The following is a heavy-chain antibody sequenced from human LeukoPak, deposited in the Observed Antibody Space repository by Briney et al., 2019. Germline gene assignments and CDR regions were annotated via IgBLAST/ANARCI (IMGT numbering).Heavy chain of an antibody. CDR2: IYYRGGT. J-gene: IGHJ6*03. Sequence: SETLSLTCTVSGGSISSHYWSWIRQPPGSGLEWIGHIYYRGGTNYNPSLKSRVTVSVDTSKSQFSLNLSSVTAADTAVYYCATLRALYDTSGYDYYYMDVWGKGTTVTVSS. V-gene: IGHV4-59*11. CDR1: GGSISSHY. D-gene: IGHD3-22*01. CDR3: ATLRALYDTSGYDYYYMDV.